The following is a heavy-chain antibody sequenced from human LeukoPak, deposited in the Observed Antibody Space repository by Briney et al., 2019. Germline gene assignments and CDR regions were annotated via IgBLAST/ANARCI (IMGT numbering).Heavy chain of an antibody. CDR1: GFTFSDSY. V-gene: IGHV3-11*05. CDR3: ARGSARRFDL. Sequence: GGSLRDSRAASGFTFSDSYMSWIRQAAGKGLEWISYISSTSSHTNYADSVKGRFTISRDNAKRSLYLQMNSLRAEDTAVYYCARGSARRFDLCGQGSLVTVSS. CDR2: ISSTSSHT. J-gene: IGHJ5*02.